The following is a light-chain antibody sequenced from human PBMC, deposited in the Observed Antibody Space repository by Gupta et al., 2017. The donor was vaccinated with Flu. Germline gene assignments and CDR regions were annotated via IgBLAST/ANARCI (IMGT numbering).Light chain of an antibody. CDR1: SGHSSYI. J-gene: IGLJ3*02. V-gene: IGLV4-60*03. CDR2: LEGSGSY. Sequence: PVLPPSSSASASLGSSVKLTCTLSSGHSSYIIEWHQQQPGKAPRYLMKLEGSGSYNKGSGVPDRFSGSSSGADSDLTISNGEAEDEDDYYCETGDSNTRVFGGGTKLTVL. CDR3: ETGDSNTRV.